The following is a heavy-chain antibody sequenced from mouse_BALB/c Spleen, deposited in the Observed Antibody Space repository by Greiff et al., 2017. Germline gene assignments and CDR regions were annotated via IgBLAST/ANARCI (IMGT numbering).Heavy chain of an antibody. CDR1: GFTFSDYY. CDR3: ARAPLTGYAMDY. D-gene: IGHD4-1*01. V-gene: IGHV5-4*02. CDR2: ISDGGSYT. Sequence: DVQLVESGGGLVKPGGSLKLSCAASGFTFSDYYMYWVRQTPEKRLEWVATISDGGSYTYYPDSVKGRFTISRDNAKNNLYLQMSSLKSEDTAMYYCARAPLTGYAMDYWGQGTSVTVSS. J-gene: IGHJ4*01.